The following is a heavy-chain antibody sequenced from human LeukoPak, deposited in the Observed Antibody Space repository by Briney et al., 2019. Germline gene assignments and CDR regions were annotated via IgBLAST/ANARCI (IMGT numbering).Heavy chain of an antibody. J-gene: IGHJ6*03. CDR1: GGSISSYY. CDR3: ARTTEGGYTYDYFYYYYMDV. Sequence: PSETLSLTCTVSGGSISSYYWSWIRQPPGKGLEWIGYIYYSGSTNYNPSLRSRVTISVDTSKNQFSLKLSSVTAADTAVYYCARTTEGGYTYDYFYYYYMDVWGKGTTVTVSS. V-gene: IGHV4-59*01. D-gene: IGHD5-18*01. CDR2: IYYSGST.